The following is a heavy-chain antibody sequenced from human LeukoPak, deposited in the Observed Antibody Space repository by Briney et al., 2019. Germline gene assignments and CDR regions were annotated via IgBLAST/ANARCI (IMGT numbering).Heavy chain of an antibody. J-gene: IGHJ1*01. CDR3: ARGGYYSPPRSVFFQH. V-gene: IGHV3-21*01. D-gene: IGHD2-21*01. Sequence: GESLRLSCAASGFTFSSYMMTWVRQAPGKGLEWVSSISSSSSYIYYADSVKGRFTISRDNAKNSLYLQMNSLRAEDTAVYYCARGGYYSPPRSVFFQHWGQGTLVTVSS. CDR1: GFTFSSYM. CDR2: ISSSSSYI.